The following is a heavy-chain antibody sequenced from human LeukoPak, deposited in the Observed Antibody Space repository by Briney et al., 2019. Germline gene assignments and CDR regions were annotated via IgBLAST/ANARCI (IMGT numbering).Heavy chain of an antibody. V-gene: IGHV4-30-4*01. CDR3: ARDYGDYGVDY. J-gene: IGHJ4*02. Sequence: PSETLSLTCTVSGGSISSGDYYWSWIRQPPGKGLEWIGYIYYSGSTYYDPSLKSRVTISVDTSKNQFSLKPSSVTAADTAVYYCARDYGDYGVDYWGQGTLVTVSS. CDR2: IYYSGST. D-gene: IGHD4-17*01. CDR1: GGSISSGDYY.